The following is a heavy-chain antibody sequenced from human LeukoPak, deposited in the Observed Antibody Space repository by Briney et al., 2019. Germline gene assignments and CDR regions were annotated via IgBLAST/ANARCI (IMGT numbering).Heavy chain of an antibody. Sequence: SETLSLTCTVSGGSISSSSYYWGWIRQPPGKGLEWIGSIYYSGSTYYNPSLKSRVTISVDTSKNQFSLKLSSVTAADTAVYYCARTRTTTVTDDAFDIWGQGTMVTVSS. V-gene: IGHV4-39*07. CDR3: ARTRTTTVTDDAFDI. CDR2: IYYSGST. J-gene: IGHJ3*02. CDR1: GGSISSSSYY. D-gene: IGHD4-17*01.